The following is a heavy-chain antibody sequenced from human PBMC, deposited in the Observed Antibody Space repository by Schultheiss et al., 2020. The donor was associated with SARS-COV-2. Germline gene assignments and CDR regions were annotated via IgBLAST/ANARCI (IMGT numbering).Heavy chain of an antibody. V-gene: IGHV1-18*01. CDR3: ARWKLLGYCSSTSCYEYFQH. CDR1: GYTFTSYG. J-gene: IGHJ1*01. CDR2: ISAYNGNT. D-gene: IGHD2-2*01. Sequence: GESLKISCKASGYTFTSYGISWVRQAPGQGLEWMGWISAYNGNTNYAQKFQGRVTMTRDTSISTAYMELSRLRSDDTAVYYCARWKLLGYCSSTSCYEYFQHWGQGTLVTVSS.